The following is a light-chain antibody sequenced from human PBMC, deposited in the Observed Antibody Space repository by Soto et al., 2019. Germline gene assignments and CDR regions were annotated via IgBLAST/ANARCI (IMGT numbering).Light chain of an antibody. CDR3: QQYHNFSPYT. CDR2: KAS. Sequence: DIQMTQSPSTLSASVGDRVAITCRASQSIGGWLAWYQQKPGKAPKLLISKASDLESGVPSRFSGSESGTEFTLTISNLQPNDFATYSCQQYHNFSPYTFGQGTKLEIK. J-gene: IGKJ2*01. V-gene: IGKV1-5*03. CDR1: QSIGGW.